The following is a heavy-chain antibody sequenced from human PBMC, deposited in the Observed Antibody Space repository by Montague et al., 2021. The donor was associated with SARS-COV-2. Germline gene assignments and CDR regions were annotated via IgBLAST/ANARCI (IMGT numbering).Heavy chain of an antibody. CDR1: GGSISSCY. D-gene: IGHD4-17*01. CDR2: IYYSGST. CDR3: ARSTVTNAPFGFSNKLRSRYNGMDV. Sequence: SETLSLTCTVSGGSISSCYWSWIRQPPGKGLEWIGYIYYSGSTNYNPSLKSRVTISVDTSKNQFSLKLSSVTAADTAVYYCARSTVTNAPFGFSNKLRSRYNGMDVWGQGTTVTVSS. V-gene: IGHV4-59*08. J-gene: IGHJ6*02.